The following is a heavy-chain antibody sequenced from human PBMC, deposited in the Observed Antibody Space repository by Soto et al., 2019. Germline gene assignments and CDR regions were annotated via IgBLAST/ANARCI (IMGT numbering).Heavy chain of an antibody. D-gene: IGHD7-27*01. Sequence: PSETLSLTCTVSGASIRSRGSYWGWIRQSPGKGLEWIGSISHSGSTFYNSPLKSRVTISADTSNNHCSLKMTSVTAADTAIFYCVRHLSGGDAFDMWGQGTMVTVSS. CDR2: ISHSGST. J-gene: IGHJ3*02. CDR3: VRHLSGGDAFDM. CDR1: GASIRSRGSY. V-gene: IGHV4-39*01.